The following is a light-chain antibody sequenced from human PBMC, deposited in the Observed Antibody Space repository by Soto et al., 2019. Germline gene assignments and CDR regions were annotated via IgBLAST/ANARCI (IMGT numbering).Light chain of an antibody. CDR1: QSVLYSSNNKKY. CDR3: QHYNVYPWT. J-gene: IGKJ1*01. Sequence: DIVMTQSPDSLAVSLGERATINCKSSQSVLYSSNNKKYLAWYQHKPGQPPKLLIYWASTRESGVPDRFSGSGSGTDFTLTISSLQPDDFATYYCQHYNVYPWTFGQGTKVDIK. CDR2: WAS. V-gene: IGKV4-1*01.